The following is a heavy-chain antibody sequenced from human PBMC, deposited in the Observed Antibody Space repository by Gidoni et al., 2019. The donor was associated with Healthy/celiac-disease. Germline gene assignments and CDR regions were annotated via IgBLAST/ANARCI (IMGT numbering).Heavy chain of an antibody. CDR3: AKDVLLWFGATFDY. D-gene: IGHD3-10*01. CDR1: GFTFSSYA. V-gene: IGHV3-23*01. Sequence: EVQLLESGGGLVQPGGSLRLSCAASGFTFSSYAMSWFRQAPGKGLAWVSAISGSGGSTYYADSVKGRFTISRDNSKNTLYLQMNSLRAEDTAVYYCAKDVLLWFGATFDYWGQGTLVTVSS. J-gene: IGHJ4*02. CDR2: ISGSGGST.